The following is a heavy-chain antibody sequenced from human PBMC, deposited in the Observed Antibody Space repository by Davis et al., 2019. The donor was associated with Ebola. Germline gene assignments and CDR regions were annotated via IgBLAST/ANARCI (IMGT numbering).Heavy chain of an antibody. J-gene: IGHJ4*02. V-gene: IGHV4-38-2*02. D-gene: IGHD5-18*01. CDR3: ASSAVDTAMVYFDY. CDR1: GSSISSAYY. Sequence: PSETLSLTCTVSGSSISSAYYWGWIRQPPGKGLEWIGSIYHSGSTYYNPSLKRRVTISVDRSKNQFSLKLSSVTAADTAVYYCASSAVDTAMVYFDYWGQGTLVTVSS. CDR2: IYHSGST.